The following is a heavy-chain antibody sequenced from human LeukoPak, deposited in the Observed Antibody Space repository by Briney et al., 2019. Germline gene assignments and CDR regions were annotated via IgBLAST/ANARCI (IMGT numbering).Heavy chain of an antibody. D-gene: IGHD6-13*01. CDR3: ASRPAGTTWYGVFDY. J-gene: IGHJ4*02. CDR1: GASINSHY. Sequence: PSETLSLTCSVSGASINSHYWRWIRQSPGKGREWVGYVFNGGSTNYNPSLQRRVTMSLDTSRDQFSLRLSSVTAADTAIYYCASRPAGTTWYGVFDYWSQGTLVTVSS. CDR2: VFNGGST. V-gene: IGHV4-59*11.